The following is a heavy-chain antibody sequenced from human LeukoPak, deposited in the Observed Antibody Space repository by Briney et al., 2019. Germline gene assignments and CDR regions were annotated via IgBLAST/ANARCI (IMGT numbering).Heavy chain of an antibody. CDR3: ARDWFVLGSFYFDY. V-gene: IGHV3-23*01. J-gene: IGHJ4*02. CDR1: GFSFNTYA. CDR2: ISGSGTNT. D-gene: IGHD6-6*01. Sequence: GGSLRLSCAASGFSFNTYAMNWVRQAPGKGLGWVSGISGSGTNTYYADSVKGRFTISRDNSKNTVSLQMNSLRVEDTAVYFCARDWFVLGSFYFDYWGQGTLVTVSS.